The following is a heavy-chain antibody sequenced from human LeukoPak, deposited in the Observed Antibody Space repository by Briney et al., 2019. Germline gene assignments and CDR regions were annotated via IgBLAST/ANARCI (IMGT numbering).Heavy chain of an antibody. CDR2: INAGNGNT. V-gene: IGHV1-3*01. CDR3: AREDYGDYVRAFDI. J-gene: IGHJ3*02. D-gene: IGHD4-17*01. CDR1: GYTFTIYA. Sequence: GASVKVSSTASGYTFTIYAMHWVRQAPGQRLEWMGWINAGNGNTKYSQKFQGRVTITRDTSASTAYMELSSLRSEDTAVYYCAREDYGDYVRAFDIWGQGTMVTVSS.